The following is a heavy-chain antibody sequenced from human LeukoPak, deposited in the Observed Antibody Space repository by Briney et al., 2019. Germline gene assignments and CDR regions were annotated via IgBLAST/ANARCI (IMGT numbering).Heavy chain of an antibody. D-gene: IGHD2-15*01. CDR1: GFTFSSYA. J-gene: IGHJ4*02. CDR2: ISGSGGST. CDR3: VRDNPRCCGVVPVNIDDF. Sequence: PGGSLRLSCAASGFTFSSYAMSWVRQAPGKGLEWVSAISGSGGSTYYADSVRGRFTISRDNAKNSLSLQMHSLRAEDTAVYYCVRDNPRCCGVVPVNIDDFWGQGTLVTVSS. V-gene: IGHV3-23*01.